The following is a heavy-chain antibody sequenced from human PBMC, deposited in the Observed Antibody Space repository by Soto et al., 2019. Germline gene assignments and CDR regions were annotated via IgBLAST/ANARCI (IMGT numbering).Heavy chain of an antibody. CDR1: GYTHTLNTYA. CDR2: INNNGSIT. J-gene: IGHJ4*02. D-gene: IGHD3-3*01. Sequence: PGGSLRLSCAGSGYTHTLNTYAMSWVRQAPGKGLVWVAHINNNGSITNYADSVKGRFTISRDNAKNTLYLQMNSLRAEDTAVYYCARYYDPWPFDYWGQGTLVTVSS. V-gene: IGHV3-74*01. CDR3: ARYYDPWPFDY.